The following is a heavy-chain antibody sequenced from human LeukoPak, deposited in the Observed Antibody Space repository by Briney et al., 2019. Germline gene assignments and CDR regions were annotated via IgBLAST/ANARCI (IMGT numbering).Heavy chain of an antibody. Sequence: SVKVSCKASGGTFSSYAISWVRQAPGQGLEWMGRIIPIFGTANYAQKFQGRVTITTDESASTAYMELSSLRSEDTAVYYCARGDSSGYSYWGQGTLVTVSS. CDR1: GGTFSSYA. CDR3: ARGDSSGYSY. J-gene: IGHJ4*02. D-gene: IGHD3-22*01. CDR2: IIPIFGTA. V-gene: IGHV1-69*05.